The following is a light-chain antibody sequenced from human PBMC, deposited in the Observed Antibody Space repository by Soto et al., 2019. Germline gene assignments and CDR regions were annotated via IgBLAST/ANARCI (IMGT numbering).Light chain of an antibody. CDR3: SSYTSSSTLVV. J-gene: IGLJ2*01. CDR2: DVS. V-gene: IGLV2-14*01. Sequence: QSALTQPASVSGSPGQSITISCTGTSWYQQHPGKAPKLMIYDVSNRPSGVSNRFSGSKSGNTASLTISGLQAEDEADYYCSSYTSSSTLVVFGGGTKLTVL.